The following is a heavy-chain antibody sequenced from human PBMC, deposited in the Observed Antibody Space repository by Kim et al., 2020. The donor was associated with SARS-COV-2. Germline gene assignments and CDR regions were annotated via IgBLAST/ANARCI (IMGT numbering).Heavy chain of an antibody. J-gene: IGHJ4*02. V-gene: IGHV1-18*01. D-gene: IGHD6-25*01. Sequence: ASVKVSCKASGYTFSTYGISWVRQAPGQGLEWMGWMNANNGDTKYAQKFQGRVTMTTDTSTTTTYMELRSLRSDDTAVYYCARDRGGRGSDVSGGYWGQGTLVTVSS. CDR1: GYTFSTYG. CDR2: MNANNGDT. CDR3: ARDRGGRGSDVSGGY.